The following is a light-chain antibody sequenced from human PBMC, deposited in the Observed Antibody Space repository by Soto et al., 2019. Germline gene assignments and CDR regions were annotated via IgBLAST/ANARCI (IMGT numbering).Light chain of an antibody. CDR3: QQYNNWPRT. CDR1: QSVNHN. Sequence: DRVMTQSPDTLSASPGERFSLSCGASQSVNHNLAWYLQKPGQAPRLLIYDASTRATAIPARFSGSGSGTEFTLTISSLQSEDFAIYYCQQYNNWPRTFGQGTKVDIK. J-gene: IGKJ1*01. CDR2: DAS. V-gene: IGKV3-15*01.